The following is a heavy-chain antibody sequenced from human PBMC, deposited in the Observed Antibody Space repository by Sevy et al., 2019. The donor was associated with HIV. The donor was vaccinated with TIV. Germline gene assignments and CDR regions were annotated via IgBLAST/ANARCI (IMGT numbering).Heavy chain of an antibody. D-gene: IGHD1-26*01. CDR1: GFTFSSYG. V-gene: IGHV3-30*18. CDR2: ISYDGSNK. J-gene: IGHJ4*02. Sequence: GGSLRLSCAASGFTFSSYGMHWVRQAPGKGLEWVAVISYDGSNKYYADSVKGRFTISRDNSENTLYLQMNSLRAEDTAVYYCAKGPRWELPPYYFDYWGQGTLVTVSS. CDR3: AKGPRWELPPYYFDY.